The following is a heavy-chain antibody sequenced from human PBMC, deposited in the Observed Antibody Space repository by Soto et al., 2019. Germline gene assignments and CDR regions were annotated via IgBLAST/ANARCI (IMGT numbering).Heavy chain of an antibody. CDR3: VRDGVGATTYFGFFDY. V-gene: IGHV3-30*02. J-gene: IGHJ4*02. CDR2: TRHDGSNT. CDR1: GFNFAGYG. Sequence: QVQLVESGGGVVQPGGSLRLSCAASGFNFAGYGMPWVRQAPGKGLEWVAITRHDGSNTYYADSVRGRFTISRDNSKNTLYLQMNSLTVEDTALYYCVRDGVGATTYFGFFDYWGQGVLITVSS. D-gene: IGHD1-26*01.